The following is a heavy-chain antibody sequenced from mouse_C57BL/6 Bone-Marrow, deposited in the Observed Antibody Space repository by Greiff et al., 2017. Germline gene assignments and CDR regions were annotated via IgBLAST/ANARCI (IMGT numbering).Heavy chain of an antibody. D-gene: IGHD1-1*01. CDR1: GYTFTSYW. CDR2: IDPSDSYT. J-gene: IGHJ2*01. Sequence: QVQLQQPGAELVRPGTSVKLSCKASGYTFTSYWMHWVKQRPGQGLEWIGVIDPSDSYTNYNQKFKGKATLTVDTSSSTAYMQLSSLTSEDSAVYYCARWHYYGSSDDFDYWGQGTTLTVSS. CDR3: ARWHYYGSSDDFDY. V-gene: IGHV1-59*01.